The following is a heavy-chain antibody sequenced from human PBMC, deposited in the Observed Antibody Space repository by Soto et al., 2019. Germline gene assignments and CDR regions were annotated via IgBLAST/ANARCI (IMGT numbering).Heavy chain of an antibody. CDR2: IYPGDSDT. CDR1: GYTFTDYW. Sequence: EVQLVQSGAEVKKPGESLKISCKGFGYTFTDYWIAWVRQMPGKGLERMGMIYPGDSDTRYSPSLQGQVTTSVDKSINTAYLQWSSLKASDTAMYYCAKPSSRTSYGFDIWGQGTMVSVSS. CDR3: AKPSSRTSYGFDI. D-gene: IGHD1-26*01. J-gene: IGHJ3*02. V-gene: IGHV5-51*03.